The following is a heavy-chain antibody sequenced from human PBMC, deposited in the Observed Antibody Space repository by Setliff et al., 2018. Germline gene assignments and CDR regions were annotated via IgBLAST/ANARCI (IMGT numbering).Heavy chain of an antibody. Sequence: SLRLSCAASGFAFDSYAMHWVRQAPGKGLEWVAIIFHDGRDIYYGDSVQGRFAISRDDALNSLFLEMNSLRVDDTAIYYCARGKDYSDGSGYPIFQHWGQGTPVTVSS. CDR3: ARGKDYSDGSGYPIFQH. CDR1: GFAFDSYA. CDR2: IFHDGRDI. J-gene: IGHJ1*01. D-gene: IGHD3-22*01. V-gene: IGHV3-33*08.